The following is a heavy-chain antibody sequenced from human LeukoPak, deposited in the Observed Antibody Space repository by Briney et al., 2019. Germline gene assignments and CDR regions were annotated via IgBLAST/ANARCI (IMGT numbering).Heavy chain of an antibody. J-gene: IGHJ5*02. V-gene: IGHV5-51*01. CDR3: ARFSGPTFAHNRFDP. Sequence: GESLKISCRGSGYSFFAYWIAWVRQMPGKGLEYMGIIYPDDSRARYSPSFQGQVTISVDMSISTAYLQWSSLKASVTAIYFCARFSGPTFAHNRFDPWGQGTLVTVSS. CDR1: GYSFFAYW. CDR2: IYPDDSRA. D-gene: IGHD2/OR15-2a*01.